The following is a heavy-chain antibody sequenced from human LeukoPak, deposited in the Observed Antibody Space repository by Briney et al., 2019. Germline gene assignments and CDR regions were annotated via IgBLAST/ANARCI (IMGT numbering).Heavy chain of an antibody. J-gene: IGHJ5*02. V-gene: IGHV3-48*01. Sequence: GGSLRLSCAASGFTFSSYSMNWVRQAPGKGLEWVSYISSSSSTIYYADSVKGRFTISRDNAKNSLYLQMNSLRAEDTAVYYCARGGSISAADSSGSPPGWPWGQGTLVTVSS. CDR1: GFTFSSYS. CDR2: ISSSSSTI. CDR3: ARGGSISAADSSGSPPGWP. D-gene: IGHD3-10*01.